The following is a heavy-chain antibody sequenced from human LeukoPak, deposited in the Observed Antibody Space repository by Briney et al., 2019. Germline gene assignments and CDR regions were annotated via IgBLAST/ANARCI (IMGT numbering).Heavy chain of an antibody. V-gene: IGHV3-30*04. CDR3: ARGKMRTLALAEYLQD. J-gene: IGHJ1*01. CDR1: GFNFIVYA. Sequence: PGGSLRLSCEASGFNFIVYAMHWVRQAPGKGLEWVAATSYDGSKIYYSDSVQGRFTISRDNSKNTLYLQMNSLTTDDTAVYYCARGKMRTLALAEYLQDWGQGTLVTVSS. CDR2: TSYDGSKI.